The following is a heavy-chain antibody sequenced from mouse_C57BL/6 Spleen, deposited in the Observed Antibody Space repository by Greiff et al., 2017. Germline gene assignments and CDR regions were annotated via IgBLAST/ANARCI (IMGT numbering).Heavy chain of an antibody. J-gene: IGHJ4*01. V-gene: IGHV1-55*01. CDR3: GKQGAMDY. CDR1: GSTFTSYW. CDR2: IYPGGGST. Sequence: QVQLQQPGAELVKPGASVKMSCKASGSTFTSYWITWVKQRPGQGLEWIGAIYPGGGSTNYHDKFKSKATLTVDTSSSPAYMQLSSLTSEDAAVDYYGKQGAMDYWGQGTSVTVSS.